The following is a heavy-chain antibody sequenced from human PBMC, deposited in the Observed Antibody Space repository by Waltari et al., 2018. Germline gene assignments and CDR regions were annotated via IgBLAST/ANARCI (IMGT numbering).Heavy chain of an antibody. CDR1: GYTFTSYD. J-gene: IGHJ4*02. D-gene: IGHD3-22*01. CDR3: ARQGTYYYDSSGYYGYDY. CDR2: MNPNSGNT. Sequence: QVQLVQSGAEVKKPGASVKVSCKASGYTFTSYDINWVRQATGQGLEWMGWMNPNSGNTGYAQKFQGRVTITRNTSISTAYMELSSLRSEDTAVYYCARQGTYYYDSSGYYGYDYWGQGTLVTVSS. V-gene: IGHV1-8*03.